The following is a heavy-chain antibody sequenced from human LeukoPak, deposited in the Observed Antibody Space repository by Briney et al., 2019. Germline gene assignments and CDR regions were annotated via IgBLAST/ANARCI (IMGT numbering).Heavy chain of an antibody. J-gene: IGHJ2*01. CDR2: ISHDGSSR. V-gene: IGHV3-30-3*01. CDR1: TFTFSTYA. Sequence: GGSLRLSCAASTFTFSTYAMQCVRQDPGKGLEGVAVISHDGSSRFYADSVKGRFTISRDNSGDTLYLQMNSLRAEDTAMYYCARTSGTTGTYWYSDLWGRGTLVTVSS. D-gene: IGHD1-1*01. CDR3: ARTSGTTGTYWYSDL.